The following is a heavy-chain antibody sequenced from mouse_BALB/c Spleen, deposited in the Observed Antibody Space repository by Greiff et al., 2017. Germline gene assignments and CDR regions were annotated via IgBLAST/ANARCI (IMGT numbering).Heavy chain of an antibody. CDR1: GFNIKDTY. CDR2: IDPANGNT. D-gene: IGHD2-1*01. V-gene: IGHV14-3*02. CDR3: ASFYGNYDYYAMDY. Sequence: LVESGAELVKPGASVKLSCTASGFNIKDTYMHWVKQRPEQGLEWIGRIDPANGNTKYDPKFQGKATITADTSSNTAYLQLSSLTSEDTAVYYCASFYGNYDYYAMDYWGQGTSVTVSS. J-gene: IGHJ4*01.